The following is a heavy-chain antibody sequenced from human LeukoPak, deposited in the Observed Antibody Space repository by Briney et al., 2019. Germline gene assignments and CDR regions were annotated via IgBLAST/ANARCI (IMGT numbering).Heavy chain of an antibody. CDR3: AHGSMYQLDY. J-gene: IGHJ4*02. CDR2: ILGGAGST. V-gene: IGHV3-23*01. Sequence: GGSLRLSSAASGFSFSSHGMSWVRQAPGKGLEWVSGILGGAGSTYYADSVKGRFTISRDNSKNTLYLQMNSLRAEDTAVYYCAHGSMYQLDYWGQGTLVTVSS. D-gene: IGHD2-2*01. CDR1: GFSFSSHG.